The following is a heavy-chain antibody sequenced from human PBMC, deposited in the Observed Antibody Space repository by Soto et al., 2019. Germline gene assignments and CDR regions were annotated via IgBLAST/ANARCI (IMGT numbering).Heavy chain of an antibody. CDR3: ARPPGSDYYYGMDV. CDR2: IIHILGIA. V-gene: IGHV1-69*02. CDR1: GGTFSSYT. D-gene: IGHD7-27*01. J-gene: IGHJ6*02. Sequence: QVQLVQSGAEVKKPGSSVKVSCKASGGTFSSYTISWVRQAPGQGLEWMGRIIHILGIANYAQKFQGRVTITADKSTSTAYMELSSLRSEDTAVYYCARPPGSDYYYGMDVWGQGTTVTVSS.